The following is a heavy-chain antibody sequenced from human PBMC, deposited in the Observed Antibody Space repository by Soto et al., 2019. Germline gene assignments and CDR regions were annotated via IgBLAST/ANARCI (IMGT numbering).Heavy chain of an antibody. Sequence: QVQLVQSGAEVKKPGASVKGSCKASGYTFTSYAMHWVRQAPGQRLEWMGWINAGNGNTKYSQKFQDRVTITRDTSASTAYMELSSLRSEDTALYYCARGSPLFMGYWGQGTLVTVSS. CDR2: INAGNGNT. J-gene: IGHJ4*02. CDR1: GYTFTSYA. CDR3: ARGSPLFMGY. V-gene: IGHV1-3*01. D-gene: IGHD3-10*01.